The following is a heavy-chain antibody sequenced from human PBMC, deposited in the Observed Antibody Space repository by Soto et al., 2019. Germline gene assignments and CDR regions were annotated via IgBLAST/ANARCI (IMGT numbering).Heavy chain of an antibody. J-gene: IGHJ4*02. CDR1: GFSLSTSGVG. CDR3: AHSRRGSYFDY. CDR2: IYWDDDK. D-gene: IGHD3-16*01. Sequence: QITLKESGPTLVKPTQTLTLTCTFSGFSLSTSGVGVGWIRQPPGKALEWLALIYWDDDKRYRPSLTGSLTNTNDTAKIQVVLTMTNMDPVDRATYYCAHSRRGSYFDYWGQGTLVTVSS. V-gene: IGHV2-5*02.